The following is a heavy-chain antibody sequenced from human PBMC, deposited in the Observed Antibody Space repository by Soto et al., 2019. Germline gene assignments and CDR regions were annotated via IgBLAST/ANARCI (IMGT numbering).Heavy chain of an antibody. CDR2: IYYSGST. J-gene: IGHJ3*02. CDR1: GGSISSSSYY. D-gene: IGHD3-3*01. CDR3: ARQSGYYTPDAFDI. V-gene: IGHV4-39*01. Sequence: SETLSLTCTVSGGSISSSSYYWGWIRQPPGKGLEWIGSIYYSGSTYYNPSLKSQVTISVDTSKNYFSLKLSSVSVADTAVYYCARQSGYYTPDAFDIWGQGTMVT.